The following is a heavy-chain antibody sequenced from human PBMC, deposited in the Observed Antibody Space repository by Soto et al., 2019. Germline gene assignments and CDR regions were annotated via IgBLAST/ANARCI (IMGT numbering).Heavy chain of an antibody. CDR3: ARDRRSAYYDSSGYYDY. CDR1: GGTFSSYT. D-gene: IGHD3-22*01. V-gene: IGHV1-2*04. Sequence: EASVKVSCKASGGTFSSYTISWVRQAPGQGLEWMGWINPNSGGTNYAQKFQGWVTMTRDTSISTAYMELSRLRSDDTAVYYCARDRRSAYYDSSGYYDYWGQGTLVTVSS. CDR2: INPNSGGT. J-gene: IGHJ4*02.